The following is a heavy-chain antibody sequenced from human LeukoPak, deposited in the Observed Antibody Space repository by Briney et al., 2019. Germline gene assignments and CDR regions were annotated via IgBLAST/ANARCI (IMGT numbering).Heavy chain of an antibody. CDR1: GYTFSSYA. Sequence: SVKVSCKASGYTFSSYAISWVRQAPGQGLEWMGGIIPIFGTANYAQKFQGRVTITADESTSTAYMELSSLRSEDTAVYYCARSPVPTYYYGSGSQNYYYYYMDVWGKGTTVTISS. CDR2: IIPIFGTA. V-gene: IGHV1-69*13. CDR3: ARSPVPTYYYGSGSQNYYYYYMDV. D-gene: IGHD3-10*01. J-gene: IGHJ6*03.